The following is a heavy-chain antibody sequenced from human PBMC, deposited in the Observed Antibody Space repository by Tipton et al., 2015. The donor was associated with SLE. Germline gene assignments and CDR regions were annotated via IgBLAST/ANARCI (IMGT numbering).Heavy chain of an antibody. Sequence: SLRLSCAASGFTFSSYAMSWVRQAPGKGLEWVSAISGSGGSTYYADSVKGRFTISRDNSKNTLYLQMNSLRAEDTAVYYCAKDGVGATGEYYFDYWGQGTLVTVSS. J-gene: IGHJ4*02. CDR3: AKDGVGATGEYYFDY. CDR1: GFTFSSYA. D-gene: IGHD1-26*01. CDR2: ISGSGGST. V-gene: IGHV3-23*01.